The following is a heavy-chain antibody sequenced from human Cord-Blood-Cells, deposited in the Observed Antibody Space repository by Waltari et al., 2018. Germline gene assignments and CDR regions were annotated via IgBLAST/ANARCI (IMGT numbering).Heavy chain of an antibody. V-gene: IGHV4-39*01. CDR3: ARHRTGDDAFDI. CDR1: GGSISSSSYY. CDR2: IYYSGST. Sequence: QLQLQESGPGLVKPSETLSLTCTVSGGSISSSSYYWGWIRQPPGKGLEWIGGIYYSGSTYYNPSLKSRVTISVDTSKNQFSLKLSSVTAADTAVYYCARHRTGDDAFDIWGQGTMVTDSS. D-gene: IGHD7-27*01. J-gene: IGHJ3*02.